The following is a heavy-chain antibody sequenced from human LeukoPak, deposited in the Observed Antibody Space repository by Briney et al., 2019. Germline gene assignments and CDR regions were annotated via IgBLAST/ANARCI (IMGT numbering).Heavy chain of an antibody. D-gene: IGHD1-26*01. Sequence: PGGSLRLSCVASGFAFSSYWMSWVRQAPGKGLEWVANIKQDGGEKYYVYSVKGRFTISRDNAKNSLFLQMNSLRVEDTAVYYCARLGGSYYTCWGQGTLVTVSS. V-gene: IGHV3-7*01. CDR1: GFAFSSYW. J-gene: IGHJ4*02. CDR2: IKQDGGEK. CDR3: ARLGGSYYTC.